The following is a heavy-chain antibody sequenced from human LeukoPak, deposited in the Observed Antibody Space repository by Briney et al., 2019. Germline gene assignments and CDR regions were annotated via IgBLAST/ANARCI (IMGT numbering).Heavy chain of an antibody. Sequence: GASLRLSCAASGFTFSSYAMSWVRQAPGKGLEGVSGISGSGGSTYYADSAKGRFTISRDNSKHTLYLQMDSLRAEDTAVYYCARGDLYYYDSSGSHFDYWGQGTLVTVSS. CDR1: GFTFSSYA. J-gene: IGHJ4*02. D-gene: IGHD3-22*01. CDR3: ARGDLYYYDSSGSHFDY. V-gene: IGHV3-23*01. CDR2: ISGSGGST.